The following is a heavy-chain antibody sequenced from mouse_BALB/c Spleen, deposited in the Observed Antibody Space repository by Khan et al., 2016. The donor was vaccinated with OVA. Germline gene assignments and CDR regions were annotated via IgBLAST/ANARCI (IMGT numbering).Heavy chain of an antibody. V-gene: IGHV1S81*02. CDR3: TRSAYGDPFAD. CDR1: GYTFTSYY. D-gene: IGHD2-13*01. CDR2: INPSDGGT. J-gene: IGHJ3*01. Sequence: QVRLQQSGAELVKPGTSVKLSCKASGYTFTSYYMYWVKKRPGQGLEWIGGINPSDGGTIFNEKFKSKATLTVDKSSSTAYMQLSSLTSEDSAVYYCTRSAYGDPFADWGQGTLVTVSA.